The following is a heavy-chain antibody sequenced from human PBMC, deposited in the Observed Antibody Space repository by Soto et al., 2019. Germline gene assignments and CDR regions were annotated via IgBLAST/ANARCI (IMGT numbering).Heavy chain of an antibody. J-gene: IGHJ4*02. CDR3: ATDGAAGTEY. V-gene: IGHV3-30*03. CDR1: GFTFSSYG. CDR2: ISYDGSNK. D-gene: IGHD6-13*01. Sequence: HPGGSLRLSCSASGFTFSSYGMHWVRQAPGKGLEWVAVISYDGSNKYYADSVKGRFTISRDNSKNTLYLQMNSQRAEDTAVYYCATDGAAGTEYWGQAILVIVSS.